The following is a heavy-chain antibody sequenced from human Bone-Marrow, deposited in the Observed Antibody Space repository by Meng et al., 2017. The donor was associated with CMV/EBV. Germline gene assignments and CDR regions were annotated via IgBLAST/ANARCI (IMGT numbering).Heavy chain of an antibody. J-gene: IGHJ5*02. CDR2: INPNSGGT. Sequence: ASVKVSCKASGYTFTGYYMHWVRQAPGQGLEWMGWINPNSGGTNYAQKFQGRVTMTRDTSISTAYMELSRLRSDDTAVYYCARDHSSSRTNLFDPWGQGTLVTTSS. V-gene: IGHV1-2*02. D-gene: IGHD6-13*01. CDR1: GYTFTGYY. CDR3: ARDHSSSRTNLFDP.